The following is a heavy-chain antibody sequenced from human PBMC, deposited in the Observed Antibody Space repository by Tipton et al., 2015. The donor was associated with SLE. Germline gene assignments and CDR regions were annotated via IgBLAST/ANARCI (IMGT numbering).Heavy chain of an antibody. D-gene: IGHD6-19*01. CDR2: ISGSGTYI. V-gene: IGHV3-21*01. J-gene: IGHJ4*02. Sequence: SLRLSCAASGFTFSSYGMHWVRQAPGKGLEWVSSISGSGTYIYYADSLKGRFTISRDNAKNSLYLQMNSLRAEDTAVYYCAKDHSSGGDYFDYWGQGTLVTVSS. CDR1: GFTFSSYG. CDR3: AKDHSSGGDYFDY.